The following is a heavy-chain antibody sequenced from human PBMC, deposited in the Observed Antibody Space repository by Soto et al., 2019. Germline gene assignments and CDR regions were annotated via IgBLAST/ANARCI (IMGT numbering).Heavy chain of an antibody. CDR3: VGSTLVAYFDY. D-gene: IGHD6-13*01. V-gene: IGHV4-39*07. CDR1: GGSISSSSYY. J-gene: IGHJ4*02. Sequence: SETLSLTCTVSGGSISSSSYYWGWIRQPPGKGLEWIGSIYYSGSTYYNPSLKSRVTISVNTSKNQFSLKLTSVTAADTAVYYCVGSTLVAYFDYWGKGTLVTVSS. CDR2: IYYSGST.